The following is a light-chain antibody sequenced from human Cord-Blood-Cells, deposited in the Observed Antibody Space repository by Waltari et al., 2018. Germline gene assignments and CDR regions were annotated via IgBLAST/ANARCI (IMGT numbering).Light chain of an antibody. J-gene: IGKJ2*01. Sequence: IQMTQSPATMSASVGDIVPITCRASQSISSWLAWYQQKPGKAPKLLIYDASSLESGVPSRFSGSGSGTEFTLTISSLQPDDFATYYCQQYNSYSPYTFGQGTKLEIK. CDR3: QQYNSYSPYT. CDR2: DAS. V-gene: IGKV1-5*01. CDR1: QSISSW.